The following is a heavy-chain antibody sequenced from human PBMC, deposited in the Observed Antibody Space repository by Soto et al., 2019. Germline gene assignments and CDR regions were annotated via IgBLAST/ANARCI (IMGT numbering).Heavy chain of an antibody. J-gene: IGHJ4*02. CDR3: ARGHFDSRGYSNALDY. D-gene: IGHD3-22*01. CDR2: IYHSGST. Sequence: PSETLSLTCTVSGGSISSYYWSWIRQPPGKGLEWIGYIYHSGSTNYNPSLKSRVTISLDMSKNHVSLILKSVNIADSAIYYCARGHFDSRGYSNALDYWGQGIQVTVS. V-gene: IGHV4-59*01. CDR1: GGSISSYY.